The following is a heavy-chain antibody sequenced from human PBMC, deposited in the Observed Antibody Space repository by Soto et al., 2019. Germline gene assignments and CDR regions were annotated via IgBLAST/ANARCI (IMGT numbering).Heavy chain of an antibody. CDR2: IYYSGST. D-gene: IGHD3-10*01. Sequence: QVQLQESGPGLVKPSETLSLTCTVSGGSISSYYWSWIRQPPGKGLEWIGYIYYSGSTNYNPSLKGRVTISVDTSQNQFSLQLSSVTAADTAVYYCARVWGGAFDIWGQGTMVTVSS. CDR3: ARVWGGAFDI. V-gene: IGHV4-59*01. CDR1: GGSISSYY. J-gene: IGHJ3*02.